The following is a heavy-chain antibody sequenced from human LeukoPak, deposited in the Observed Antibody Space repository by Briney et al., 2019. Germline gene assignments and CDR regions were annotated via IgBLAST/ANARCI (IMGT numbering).Heavy chain of an antibody. CDR3: ARESSEAFDI. CDR1: GFTFSSHS. J-gene: IGHJ3*02. Sequence: GGSLRLXCAASGFTFSSHSMNWVRQAPGKALEWVSSIGSSSSSIYYADSVKGRFTISRDNAKNSLYLQMNSLRAEDTAVYYCARESSEAFDIWGQGTMVTVSS. V-gene: IGHV3-21*01. D-gene: IGHD2-2*01. CDR2: IGSSSSSI.